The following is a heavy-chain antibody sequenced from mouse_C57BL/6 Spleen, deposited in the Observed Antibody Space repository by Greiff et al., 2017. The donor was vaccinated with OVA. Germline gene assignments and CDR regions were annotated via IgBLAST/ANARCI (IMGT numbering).Heavy chain of an antibody. CDR1: GFTFSSYA. D-gene: IGHD2-3*01. CDR3: AREQGRWYWYFDV. J-gene: IGHJ1*03. CDR2: ISDGGSYT. V-gene: IGHV5-4*01. Sequence: EVHLVESGGGLVKPGGSLKLSCAASGFTFSSYAMSWVRQTPEKRLEWVATISDGGSYTYYPDNVKGRFTISRDNAKNNLYLQMSHLKSEDTAMYYCAREQGRWYWYFDVWGTGTTVTVSS.